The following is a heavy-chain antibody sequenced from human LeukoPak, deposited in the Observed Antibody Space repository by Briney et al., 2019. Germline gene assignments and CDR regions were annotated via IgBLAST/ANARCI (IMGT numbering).Heavy chain of an antibody. CDR1: GGSFSGYY. D-gene: IGHD3-16*01. J-gene: IGHJ3*02. CDR3: ARSRALGGRAGAFDI. Sequence: SETLSLTCAVYGGSFSGYYWSWIRQPPGKGLEWIGEINHSGSTNYNPSLKSRVTISVDTSKNQFSLKLSSVTAADTAVYYCARSRALGGRAGAFDIWGQGTMVTVSS. V-gene: IGHV4-34*01. CDR2: INHSGST.